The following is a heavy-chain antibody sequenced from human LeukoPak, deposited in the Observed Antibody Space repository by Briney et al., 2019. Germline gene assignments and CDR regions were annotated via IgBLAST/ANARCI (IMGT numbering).Heavy chain of an antibody. Sequence: SETLSLTCAVYGGSFSGYYWSWIRQPPGKGLEWIGEINHSGSTNYNPSLKSRVTMSVDTSKNQFSLKLSSVTAADTAVYYCARDRTYCSGGSCYDFDPWGQGTLVTVSS. CDR3: ARDRTYCSGGSCYDFDP. D-gene: IGHD2-15*01. V-gene: IGHV4-34*01. CDR2: INHSGST. CDR1: GGSFSGYY. J-gene: IGHJ5*02.